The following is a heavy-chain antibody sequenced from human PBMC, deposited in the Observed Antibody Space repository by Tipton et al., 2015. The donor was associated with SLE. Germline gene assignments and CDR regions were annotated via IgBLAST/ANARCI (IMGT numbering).Heavy chain of an antibody. D-gene: IGHD2-8*02. V-gene: IGHV1-18*01. CDR2: ISAYNGNT. J-gene: IGHJ5*02. CDR1: GYTFTSYG. Sequence: QLVQSGAEVKKPGASVKVSCKASGYTFTSYGISWVRQAPGQGLEWMGWISAYNGNTNYAQKLQGRVTMTTDTSTSTAYMELRSLISDDTAVYYCARDLRYCTGGVCYTDDNGFDPWGQGTLVTVSS. CDR3: ARDLRYCTGGVCYTDDNGFDP.